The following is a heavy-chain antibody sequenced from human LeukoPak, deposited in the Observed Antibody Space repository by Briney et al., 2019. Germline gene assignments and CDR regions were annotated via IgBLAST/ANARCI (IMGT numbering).Heavy chain of an antibody. D-gene: IGHD6-19*01. J-gene: IGHJ3*02. Sequence: ASVKVSCKASGYTLTSYDINWVRQSTGQGLEWMGWMNPNSGNTGYAQKFQGRVTMTRNTSISTAYMELSSLRSEDTAVYYCARGRQQWLAYAFDIWGQGTMVTVSS. CDR3: ARGRQQWLAYAFDI. CDR2: MNPNSGNT. V-gene: IGHV1-8*01. CDR1: GYTLTSYD.